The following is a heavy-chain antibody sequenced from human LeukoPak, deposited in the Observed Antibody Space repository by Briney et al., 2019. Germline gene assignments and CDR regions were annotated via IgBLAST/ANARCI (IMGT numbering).Heavy chain of an antibody. CDR2: ISYDGSNK. J-gene: IGHJ6*03. D-gene: IGHD3-10*01. Sequence: GGSLRLSCAASGFTFSSYAMHWVRQAPGKGLEWVAVISYDGSNKYYADSVKGRFTISRDNSKNTLYLQMNSLRAEDTAVYYCARAPLYGSGSYYMDVWGKGTTVTVSS. CDR3: ARAPLYGSGSYYMDV. CDR1: GFTFSSYA. V-gene: IGHV3-30-3*01.